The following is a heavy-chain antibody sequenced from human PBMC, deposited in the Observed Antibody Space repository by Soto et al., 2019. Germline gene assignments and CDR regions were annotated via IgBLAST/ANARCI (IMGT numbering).Heavy chain of an antibody. V-gene: IGHV1-18*01. D-gene: IGHD6-19*01. Sequence: ASVKVSCKASGYTFTSYGISWVRQAPGQGLEWMGWISAYNGNTNYAQKLQGRVTMTRDTSISTAYMELSRLRSDDTAVYYCARDLRGSSGWYNWFDPWGQGALVTVSS. CDR3: ARDLRGSSGWYNWFDP. J-gene: IGHJ5*02. CDR1: GYTFTSYG. CDR2: ISAYNGNT.